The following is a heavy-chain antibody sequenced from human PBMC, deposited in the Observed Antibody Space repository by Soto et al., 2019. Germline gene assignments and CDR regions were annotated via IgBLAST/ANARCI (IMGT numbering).Heavy chain of an antibody. J-gene: IGHJ4*02. CDR1: GGSISSGGYY. Sequence: QVQLQESGPGLVKPSQTLSLTCTVSGGSISSGGYYWSWIRQHPGKGLEWIGYIHYSGSTYYNPSLKSRVTISVDTSKNQFSLKLSSVTAADTAVYYCARALGATRSGWRNQPYYFDYWGQGTLVTVSS. CDR3: ARALGATRSGWRNQPYYFDY. CDR2: IHYSGST. D-gene: IGHD1-26*01. V-gene: IGHV4-31*03.